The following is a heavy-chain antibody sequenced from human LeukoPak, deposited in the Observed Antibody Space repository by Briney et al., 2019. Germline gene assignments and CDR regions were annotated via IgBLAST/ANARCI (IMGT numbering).Heavy chain of an antibody. V-gene: IGHV3-66*02. D-gene: IGHD4-11*01. CDR2: IYGGGST. CDR1: GFTVSSNY. Sequence: GGSLRLSCAASGFTVSSNYMSWVRQAPGKGLEWVSIIYGGGSTYYADSVKGRFTISRDNSKNTLYLQMNSLRAEDTAVYYCASLHTVTTTLFDYWGHGTLVTVSS. CDR3: ASLHTVTTTLFDY. J-gene: IGHJ4*01.